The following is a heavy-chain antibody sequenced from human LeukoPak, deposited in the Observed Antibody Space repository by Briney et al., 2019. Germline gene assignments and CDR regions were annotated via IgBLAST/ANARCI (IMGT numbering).Heavy chain of an antibody. CDR3: VRRGDASSGWGDHDF. CDR1: GFSFTNYA. D-gene: IGHD6-19*01. J-gene: IGHJ4*02. Sequence: GGSLRLSCAASGFSFTNYAMSWVRQAPARGPEWVSSMKGGGETFYADSVKGRFTISRDNSKNMVHLQMNSLTGEDTALYYCVRRGDASSGWGDHDFWGQGALVTVSP. CDR2: MKGGGET. V-gene: IGHV3-23*01.